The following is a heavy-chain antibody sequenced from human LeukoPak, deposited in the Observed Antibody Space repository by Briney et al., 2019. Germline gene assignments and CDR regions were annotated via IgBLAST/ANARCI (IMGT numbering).Heavy chain of an antibody. Sequence: HSQTPSPSCTVSAGSTNNDYWSWVRHPPAQRLECIVYSYYSGTTNYNPSLLSRVTISVGTSKSQFCLKLSSVTAADTAVYDCARATSGLRRDGYNYYYYYYMSGWEKGT. J-gene: IGHJ6*03. V-gene: IGHV4-59*01. CDR1: AGSTNNDY. CDR3: ARATSGLRRDGYNYYYYYYMSG. CDR2: SYYSGTT. D-gene: IGHD5-24*01.